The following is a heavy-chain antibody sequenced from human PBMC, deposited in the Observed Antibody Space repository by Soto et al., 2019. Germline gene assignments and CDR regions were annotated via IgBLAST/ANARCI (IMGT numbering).Heavy chain of an antibody. CDR1: GYTFTSYG. J-gene: IGHJ4*02. Sequence: ASVKVSCKASGYTFTSYGISWVRQAPGQGLEWMGWISAYNGNTNYAQKLQGRVTMTTDTSTSTAYMELRSLRSDDTAVYYCARDIVVVLASTGLDYWGQGTLVTVSS. CDR3: ARDIVVVLASTGLDY. CDR2: ISAYNGNT. V-gene: IGHV1-18*01. D-gene: IGHD2-15*01.